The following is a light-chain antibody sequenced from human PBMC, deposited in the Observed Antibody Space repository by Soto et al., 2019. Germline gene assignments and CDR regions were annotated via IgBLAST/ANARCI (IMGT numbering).Light chain of an antibody. CDR2: AVT. V-gene: IGLV2-8*01. J-gene: IGLJ2*01. Sequence: QSALTQPPSASGSPGQSVTISCTGSSSDVGAYDYVSWYQQHPGKAPKLMVYAVTKRPSGVPDRFSCSKSGNTASLTVSGLQADDDAHYYCSSYVGNNNLVFGGGTKLTVL. CDR1: SSDVGAYDY. CDR3: SSYVGNNNLV.